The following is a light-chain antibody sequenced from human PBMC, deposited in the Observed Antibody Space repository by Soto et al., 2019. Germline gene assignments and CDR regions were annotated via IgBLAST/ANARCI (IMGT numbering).Light chain of an antibody. V-gene: IGKV1-5*03. CDR3: QQYYFNPVT. Sequence: DIPMTQSPSTLSASVGDRVTITCRASQNIHTWVAWYQQKPGKAPNILIYNASTLEGGVPSRISGSGSGTEFTLTISGLQPDDFATYYCQQYYFNPVTFGGGTTVEI. CDR1: QNIHTW. CDR2: NAS. J-gene: IGKJ4*01.